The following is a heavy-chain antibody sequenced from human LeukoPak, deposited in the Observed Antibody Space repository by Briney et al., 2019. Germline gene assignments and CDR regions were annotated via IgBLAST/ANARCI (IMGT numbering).Heavy chain of an antibody. CDR1: GYTFSSYS. J-gene: IGHJ4*02. D-gene: IGHD3-22*01. CDR2: ISTYNGNT. CDR3: AKHYSDSSAYNFDY. Sequence: GASVKVSCKASGYTFSSYSINWVRQAPGQGLEWMGWISTYNGNTNYAQKLQGRVTMTTDTSTSTAYMELRSLRSDDTAVYYCAKHYSDSSAYNFDYWGQGTLVTVSS. V-gene: IGHV1-18*01.